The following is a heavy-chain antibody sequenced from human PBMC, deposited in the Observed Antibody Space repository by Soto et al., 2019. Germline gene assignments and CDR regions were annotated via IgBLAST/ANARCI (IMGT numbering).Heavy chain of an antibody. V-gene: IGHV3-74*03. CDR1: GITFISYW. J-gene: IGHJ4*02. D-gene: IGHD1-26*01. CDR2: INSDGSTT. Sequence: GGSLRLSCVASGITFISYWMHWVRQVPGKGLVWVAHINSDGSTTTYADSVKGRFTISRDNAKSTLDLQMNSLRAEDTAVYYCARGSVGANFDYWGQGTLVTVSS. CDR3: ARGSVGANFDY.